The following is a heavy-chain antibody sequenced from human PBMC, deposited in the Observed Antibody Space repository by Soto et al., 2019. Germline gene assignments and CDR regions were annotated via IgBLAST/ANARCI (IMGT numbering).Heavy chain of an antibody. J-gene: IGHJ2*01. CDR2: INPHTGDT. CDR1: GYPLTDFY. CDR3: AREGGEAPGARREWYLDL. Sequence: QVQLVQSGAEVKKPWAAVTGSCKTAGYPLTDFYIHWVRQAPGQGREWMAWINPHTGDTNTALKFQGRVTMTRDTSINTAFMELTRLSSDDTAVYYCAREGGEAPGARREWYLDLWGRGTLVSVSS. D-gene: IGHD1-26*01. V-gene: IGHV1-2*02.